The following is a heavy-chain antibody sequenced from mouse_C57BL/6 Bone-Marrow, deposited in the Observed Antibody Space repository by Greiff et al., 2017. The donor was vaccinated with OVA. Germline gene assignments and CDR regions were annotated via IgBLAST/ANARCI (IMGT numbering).Heavy chain of an antibody. CDR3: ASDITTVVGPYV. Sequence: VKLQQSGAELARPGASVKMSCKASGYTFTSYTMHWVKQRPGQGLEWIGYINPSSGYTKYNQKFKGKATLTADKSSSTAYMQLSSLTSEDSAVYYCASDITTVVGPYVWGTGTTVTVSS. J-gene: IGHJ1*03. CDR2: INPSSGYT. D-gene: IGHD1-1*01. CDR1: GYTFTSYT. V-gene: IGHV1-4*01.